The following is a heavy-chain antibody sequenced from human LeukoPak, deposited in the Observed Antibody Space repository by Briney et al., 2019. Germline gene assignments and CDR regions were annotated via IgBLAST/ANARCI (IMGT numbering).Heavy chain of an antibody. V-gene: IGHV4-39*07. Sequence: SETLSLTCTVSGGSISSSSYYWGWIRQPPGKGLEWIGSIYYSRSTYYNPSLKSRVTISVDTSKNQFSLKLSSVTAADTAVYYCARDLGHSGRGYYDFWSGYSAVYMDVWGKGTTVTVSS. J-gene: IGHJ6*03. CDR1: GGSISSSSYY. CDR2: IYYSRST. CDR3: ARDLGHSGRGYYDFWSGYSAVYMDV. D-gene: IGHD3-3*01.